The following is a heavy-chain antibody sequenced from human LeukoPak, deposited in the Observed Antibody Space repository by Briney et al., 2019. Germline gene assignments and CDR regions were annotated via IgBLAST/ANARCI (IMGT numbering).Heavy chain of an antibody. CDR1: GGSINSYW. CDR3: ARAGYTISSYRFDY. Sequence: SETLSLTCSASGGSINSYWWSWIRQPAGKGLEFIGRIYTTGMTNYNPSLKSRVPMSVDTSKNQFPLELRSVTAADTAVYFCARAGYTISSYRFDYWGQGALVTVSS. V-gene: IGHV4-4*07. CDR2: IYTTGMT. J-gene: IGHJ4*02. D-gene: IGHD3-16*02.